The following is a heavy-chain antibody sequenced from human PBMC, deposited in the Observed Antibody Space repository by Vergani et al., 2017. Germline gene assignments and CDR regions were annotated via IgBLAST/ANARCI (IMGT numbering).Heavy chain of an antibody. CDR3: AGGAYTAWNEGPLVYYYYYMDV. Sequence: EVQLVQSGAEVKKPGESLKISCKGSGYSFTSYWIGWVRQMPGKGLEWMGIIYPGDSDTRYSPSFQGQVTISADKSISTAYLQGSSLKASETAMYYCAGGAYTAWNEGPLVYYYYYMDVWGKGTTVTVSS. V-gene: IGHV5-51*03. D-gene: IGHD1-1*01. CDR1: GYSFTSYW. CDR2: IYPGDSDT. J-gene: IGHJ6*03.